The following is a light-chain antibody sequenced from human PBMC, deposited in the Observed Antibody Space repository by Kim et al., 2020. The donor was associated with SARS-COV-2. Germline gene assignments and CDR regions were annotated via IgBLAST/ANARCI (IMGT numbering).Light chain of an antibody. J-gene: IGKJ2*03. CDR3: QHYNTPAYS. CDR1: QDISGW. Sequence: DIHMTQSPSTLSASVGDSVTITCRASQDISGWLAWYQQRSGNAPELLIYKATILHSGIPSRFSARGSGTEFTLTISSLQPDDSATYYCQHYNTPAYSFGQDTKLEI. CDR2: KAT. V-gene: IGKV1-5*03.